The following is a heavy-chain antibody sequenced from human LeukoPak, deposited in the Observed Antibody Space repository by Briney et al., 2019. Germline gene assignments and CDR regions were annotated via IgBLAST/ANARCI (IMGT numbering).Heavy chain of an antibody. V-gene: IGHV3-73*01. D-gene: IGHD2-2*01. Sequence: GGPLRLSCAASGFTFSGSAMHWVRQASGEGLEWVGRIRSKANSYATAYAASVKGRFTISRDDSKNTAYLQMNSLKTEDTAVYYCTRQGGYCSSTSCYHFDYWGQGTLVTVSS. J-gene: IGHJ4*02. CDR3: TRQGGYCSSTSCYHFDY. CDR1: GFTFSGSA. CDR2: IRSKANSYAT.